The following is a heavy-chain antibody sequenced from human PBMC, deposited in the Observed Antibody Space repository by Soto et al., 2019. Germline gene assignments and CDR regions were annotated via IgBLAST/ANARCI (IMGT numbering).Heavy chain of an antibody. CDR1: GGSISNGGYY. Sequence: QLQLQESGPGLVKPSQTLSLTCAVSGGSISNGGYYWSWIRQHPGKGLEWIGSIYFSGSTYYNPSLKSRVTISVATPKSQFSLKLSSVTAADTAVYYCARDSHSQQPNHRWGGCYMDVWGKGPTVTVSS. J-gene: IGHJ6*03. V-gene: IGHV4-31*11. CDR2: IYFSGST. D-gene: IGHD6-13*01. CDR3: ARDSHSQQPNHRWGGCYMDV.